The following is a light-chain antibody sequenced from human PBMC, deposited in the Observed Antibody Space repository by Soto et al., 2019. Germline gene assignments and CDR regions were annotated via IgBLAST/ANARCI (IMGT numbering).Light chain of an antibody. Sequence: DIQLTQSPCTLSSSVGDRVTLTCRASQSMSSWLAWYQQKPGKAPKLLIYNASTLESGVPSRFSGSGSGTEFTLTISSLQPDDVATYYCQQYNTYPWTFGQGTKVEI. CDR2: NAS. CDR3: QQYNTYPWT. V-gene: IGKV1-5*03. CDR1: QSMSSW. J-gene: IGKJ1*01.